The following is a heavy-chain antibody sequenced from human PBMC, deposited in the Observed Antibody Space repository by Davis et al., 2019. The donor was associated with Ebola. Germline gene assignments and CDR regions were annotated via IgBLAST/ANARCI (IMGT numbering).Heavy chain of an antibody. V-gene: IGHV3-9*01. CDR2: ISWNSGSI. CDR1: GFSFDEYA. CDR3: ARDSDDYSFDY. D-gene: IGHD4-11*01. J-gene: IGHJ4*02. Sequence: SLKISCAASGFSFDEYAMHWVRQAPGKGLEWVSGISWNSGSIGYADSVRGRFTVSRDNAKNSLYLQMNSLRPEDTAVYYCARDSDDYSFDYWGQGTLVTVSS.